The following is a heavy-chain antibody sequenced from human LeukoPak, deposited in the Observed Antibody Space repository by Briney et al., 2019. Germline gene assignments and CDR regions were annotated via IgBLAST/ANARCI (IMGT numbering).Heavy chain of an antibody. V-gene: IGHV3-21*01. CDR3: ARDLRGGSGYSSSWYEVSDY. CDR1: GFTFSSSW. D-gene: IGHD6-13*01. CDR2: ISSSSSYI. Sequence: PGGSLRLSCVASGFTFSSSWMSWVRQGPGKGLEWVSSISSSSSYIYYADSVKGRFTISRGNAKNSLYLQMNSLRAEDTAVYYCARDLRGGSGYSSSWYEVSDYWGQGTLVTVSS. J-gene: IGHJ4*02.